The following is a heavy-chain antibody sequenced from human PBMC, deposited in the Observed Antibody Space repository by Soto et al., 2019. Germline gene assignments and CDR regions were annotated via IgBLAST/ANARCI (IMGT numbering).Heavy chain of an antibody. V-gene: IGHV3-48*01. CDR2: ISSSSSTI. D-gene: IGHD3-9*01. Sequence: GGSLRLSCAASGFTFSSYSMNWVRQAPGKGLEWVSYISSSSSTIYYAESVKGRFTISRDNAKNSLYLQMNSLRAEDTAVYYCARLGRQDILTGYYPTYYYYYYMDVWGKGTTVTVSS. CDR3: ARLGRQDILTGYYPTYYYYYYMDV. CDR1: GFTFSSYS. J-gene: IGHJ6*03.